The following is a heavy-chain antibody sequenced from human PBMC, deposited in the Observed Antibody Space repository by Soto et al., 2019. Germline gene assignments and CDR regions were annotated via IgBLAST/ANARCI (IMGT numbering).Heavy chain of an antibody. Sequence: GVSLRLSCAASPIGFSDYTINWGRQAPGKGLEWVASINSASSYIYYAVSVQGRFTISRDNGKKTLYLQMNSLRAEDTAVYYCARSDGVAGNWYFDLWGRGTLVTVSS. V-gene: IGHV3-21*01. CDR1: PIGFSDYT. D-gene: IGHD2-15*01. J-gene: IGHJ2*01. CDR2: INSASSYI. CDR3: ARSDGVAGNWYFDL.